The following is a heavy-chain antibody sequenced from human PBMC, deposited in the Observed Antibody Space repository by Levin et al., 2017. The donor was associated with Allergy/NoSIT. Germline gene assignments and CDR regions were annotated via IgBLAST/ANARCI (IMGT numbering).Heavy chain of an antibody. D-gene: IGHD6-6*01. V-gene: IGHV3-21*01. CDR2: ISSSGRYI. J-gene: IGHJ5*02. Sequence: GGSLRLSCAGSGFSFSSDSMNWVRQAPGKGLEWVSSISSSGRYIYYADSVKGRFTISRDNAKNSVHLQMDSLRVEDTAVYYCARSIGRSLDWFDPWGQGTLVTVSS. CDR1: GFSFSSDS. CDR3: ARSIGRSLDWFDP.